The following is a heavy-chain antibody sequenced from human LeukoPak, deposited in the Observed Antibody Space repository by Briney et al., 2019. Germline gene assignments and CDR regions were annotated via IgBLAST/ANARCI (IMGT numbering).Heavy chain of an antibody. D-gene: IGHD2-21*02. Sequence: SETLSLTCTVSGGAISSGSEYWGWIRQPPGKGLEWIGSIYYSGSTYYNPSLKSRVTISVDTSKNQFSLKLSSVTAADTAVYYCAGRWGVTSWEDAFDIWGQGTMVTVSS. V-gene: IGHV4-39*01. CDR2: IYYSGST. CDR1: GGAISSGSEY. CDR3: AGRWGVTSWEDAFDI. J-gene: IGHJ3*02.